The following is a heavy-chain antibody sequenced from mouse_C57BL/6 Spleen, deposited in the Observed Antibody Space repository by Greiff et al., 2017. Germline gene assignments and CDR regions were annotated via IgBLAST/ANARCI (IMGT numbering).Heavy chain of an antibody. D-gene: IGHD1-3*01. CDR2: IHPNSGST. V-gene: IGHV1-64*01. CDR1: GYTFTSYW. Sequence: VQLQQPGAELVKPGASVKLSCKASGYTFTSYWMHWVKQRPGQGLEWIGMIHPNSGSTNYNEKFKSKATLTVDKSSSTAYMQLSSLTSEDSAVYYCARGFDDPVKSGYFDYWGQGTTLTVSS. CDR3: ARGFDDPVKSGYFDY. J-gene: IGHJ2*01.